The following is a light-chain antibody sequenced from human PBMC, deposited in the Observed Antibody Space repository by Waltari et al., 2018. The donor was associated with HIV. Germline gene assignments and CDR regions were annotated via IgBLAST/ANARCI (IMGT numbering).Light chain of an antibody. V-gene: IGLV1-51*02. Sequence: QSVLTQPPSVSAAPGPKVTIPCSGSRPHIGHNSVSWYQQLPGTAPKLLIYENNKRPSGIPDRFSGSKSGTSATLGITGLQTGDEADYYCGTWDSSLSAYVFGTGTKVTVL. CDR2: ENN. CDR1: RPHIGHNS. J-gene: IGLJ1*01. CDR3: GTWDSSLSAYV.